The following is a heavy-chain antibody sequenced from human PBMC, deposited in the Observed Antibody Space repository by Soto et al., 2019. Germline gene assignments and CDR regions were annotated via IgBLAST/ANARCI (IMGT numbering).Heavy chain of an antibody. CDR2: TSSSSSYT. D-gene: IGHD4-4*01. V-gene: IGHV3-11*06. CDR3: ARDDYSNYVVGLDV. CDR1: GFTFSDYY. Sequence: GGSLRLSCAASGFTFSDYYVSWIRQAPGKGLEWVSYTSSSSSYTNYADSVKGRFTISRDNAKNSLYLQMNSLRAEDTAVYYCARDDYSNYVVGLDVWGQGTTVTVSS. J-gene: IGHJ6*02.